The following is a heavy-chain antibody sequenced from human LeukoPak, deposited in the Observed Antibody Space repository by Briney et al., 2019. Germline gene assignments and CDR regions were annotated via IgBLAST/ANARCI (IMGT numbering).Heavy chain of an antibody. CDR1: GGSLSSYY. Sequence: SETLSLTCTVSGGSLSSYYWSWIRQPAGQGLEWIGRIYTSGSTNYNPSLKSRVTMSVDTSKNQFSLKLSSVTAADTAVYYCARQYSSSWTFAYWGQGTLVTVSS. CDR3: ARQYSSSWTFAY. J-gene: IGHJ4*02. D-gene: IGHD6-13*01. V-gene: IGHV4-4*07. CDR2: IYTSGST.